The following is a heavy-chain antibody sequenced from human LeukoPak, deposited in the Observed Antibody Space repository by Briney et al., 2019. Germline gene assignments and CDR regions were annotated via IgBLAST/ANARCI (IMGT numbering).Heavy chain of an antibody. V-gene: IGHV1-2*02. CDR2: INPNSGGS. CDR3: ARVRRITRTPGDYYYYMDV. CDR1: GYTFTGYY. J-gene: IGHJ6*03. D-gene: IGHD1-7*01. Sequence: ASVKVSCKASGYTFTGYYLHWVRQAPGQGPEWMGWINPNSGGSNSAQKFQGRVTMTRDTSINTAYMELSRLTSDDTGVYYCARVRRITRTPGDYYYYMDVWGKGTTVTVSS.